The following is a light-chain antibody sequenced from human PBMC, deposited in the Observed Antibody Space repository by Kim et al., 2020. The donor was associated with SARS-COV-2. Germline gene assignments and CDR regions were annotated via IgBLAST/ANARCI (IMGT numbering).Light chain of an antibody. CDR3: QHYSRSRALT. J-gene: IGKJ4*01. Sequence: ELVLTQSPGTLSLSPGESATVSCRASQSVSGSDLAWYQQKPGQAPRLLIYRASSRATGIPDRFSGSGSGTDFTLTISRLKPEDFAVYYCQHYSRSRALTFGGGTKVEIK. CDR2: RAS. V-gene: IGKV3-20*01. CDR1: QSVSGSD.